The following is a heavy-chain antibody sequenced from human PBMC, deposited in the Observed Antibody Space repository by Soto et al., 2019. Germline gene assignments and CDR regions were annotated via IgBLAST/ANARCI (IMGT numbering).Heavy chain of an antibody. Sequence: GGSLRLSCAASGFTFSSYGMHWVRQAPGKGLEWVAVISYDGSNKYYADSVKGRFTISRDNSKNTLYLQMNSLRAEDTAVYYCAKDYRMPTVLGLAFDIWGQGTMVTVSS. J-gene: IGHJ3*02. V-gene: IGHV3-30*18. CDR2: ISYDGSNK. D-gene: IGHD4-17*01. CDR1: GFTFSSYG. CDR3: AKDYRMPTVLGLAFDI.